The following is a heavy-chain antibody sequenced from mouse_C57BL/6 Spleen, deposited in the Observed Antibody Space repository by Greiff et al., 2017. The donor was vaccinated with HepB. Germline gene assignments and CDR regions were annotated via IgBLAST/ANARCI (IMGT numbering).Heavy chain of an antibody. J-gene: IGHJ1*03. D-gene: IGHD1-1*01. Sequence: VQLKQSGAELVKPGASVKLSCTASGFNIKDYYMHWVKQRTEQGLEWIGRIDPEDGETKYAQKFQGKATITADTSSNTAYLQLSSLTSEDTAVYCCALGGVVAPYWYFDVWGTGTTVTVSS. CDR1: GFNIKDYY. CDR3: ALGGVVAPYWYFDV. CDR2: IDPEDGET. V-gene: IGHV14-2*01.